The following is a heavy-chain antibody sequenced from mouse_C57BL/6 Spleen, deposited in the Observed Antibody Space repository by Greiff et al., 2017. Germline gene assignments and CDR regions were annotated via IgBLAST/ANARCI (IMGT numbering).Heavy chain of an antibody. CDR3: AREATMATSGYFDV. CDR2: ICPGSGST. CDR1: GYTFTSYW. D-gene: IGHD2-1*01. V-gene: IGHV1-55*01. J-gene: IGHJ1*03. Sequence: QVQLQQSGSELVKPGASVKMSCKASGYTFTSYWITWVKQRPGQGLEWIGDICPGSGSTNYNEKFKSKATLTVDTSSSTAYMQLSSLTSEDSAVYYCAREATMATSGYFDVWGTGTTVTVSS.